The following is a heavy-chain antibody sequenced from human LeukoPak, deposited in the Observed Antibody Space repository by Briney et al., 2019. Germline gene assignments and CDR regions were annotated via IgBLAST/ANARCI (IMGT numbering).Heavy chain of an antibody. V-gene: IGHV3-7*01. J-gene: IGHJ4*02. CDR2: INEDGSEK. D-gene: IGHD6-13*01. Sequence: GGSLRLSCAASGFTLSNYWMTWVRQAPGKRLEWVANINEDGSEKDYVDSVRGRFTISRDDAKNSLSLQMNDLRAEDTAVYYCARDGQRLVPLDYWGQGTLVTVSS. CDR3: ARDGQRLVPLDY. CDR1: GFTLSNYW.